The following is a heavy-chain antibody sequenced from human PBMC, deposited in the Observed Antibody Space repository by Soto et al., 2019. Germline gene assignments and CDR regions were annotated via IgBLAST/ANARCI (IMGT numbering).Heavy chain of an antibody. V-gene: IGHV2-26*04. CDR3: ASTYSTSWYWFDP. J-gene: IGHJ5*02. D-gene: IGHD6-13*01. CDR1: GFSLSNAGLG. CDR2: IFSNDEK. Sequence: SGPTLVNPTETLTLTCTVSGFSLSNAGLGVSWIRQPPGKALEWLAHIFSNDEKSYSTSLKSRLTISKDTSKSQVVLTMINMDPVDTATYYCASTYSTSWYWFDPWGQGTLVTVSS.